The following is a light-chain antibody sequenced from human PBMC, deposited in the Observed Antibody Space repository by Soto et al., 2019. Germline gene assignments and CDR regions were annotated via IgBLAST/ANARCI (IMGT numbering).Light chain of an antibody. CDR2: STN. CDR3: VLYMGRGISL. Sequence: QTVVTQEPSFSVSPGRIVPLTCGLSSGSVSPSYYPSWYQQTPGQAPRTLIYSTNTRSSGVPDRISGSILGNKAALTITGAQADDESDYYCVLYMGRGISLFGGGTKLTVL. J-gene: IGLJ3*02. CDR1: SGSVSPSYY. V-gene: IGLV8-61*01.